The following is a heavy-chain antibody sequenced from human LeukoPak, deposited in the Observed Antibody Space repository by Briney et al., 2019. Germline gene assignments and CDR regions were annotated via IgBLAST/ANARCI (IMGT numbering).Heavy chain of an antibody. J-gene: IGHJ3*02. D-gene: IGHD4-17*01. CDR3: TKDPNGDYIGAFDM. CDR2: ISGSGDRT. Sequence: GGSLRLSCAASGITASSYAMTWVRQAPGKGLEWVSTISGSGDRTLYADSVKGRFTISRDNFKNTLYLQMNSLRAEDTALYHCTKDPNGDYIGAFDMWGQGTMVTVSS. V-gene: IGHV3-23*01. CDR1: GITASSYA.